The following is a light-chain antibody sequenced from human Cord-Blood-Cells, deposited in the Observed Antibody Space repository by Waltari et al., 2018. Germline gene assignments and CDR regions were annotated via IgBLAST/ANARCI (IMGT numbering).Light chain of an antibody. J-gene: IGLJ2*01. CDR2: KDS. Sequence: SYELTQPPSVSVSPGQTARLTCSGDALPKQYAYWYQQKPCQAPVLVIYKDSERPSGIPERFSGSSSGTTVTLTISGVQAEDEADYYCQSADSSGTVVFGGGTKLTVL. CDR1: ALPKQY. V-gene: IGLV3-25*03. CDR3: QSADSSGTVV.